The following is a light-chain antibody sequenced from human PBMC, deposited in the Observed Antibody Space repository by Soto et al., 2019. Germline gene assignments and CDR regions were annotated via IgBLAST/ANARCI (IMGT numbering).Light chain of an antibody. CDR1: QSVSRSY. V-gene: IGKV3-20*01. CDR3: QQYGSSPYT. J-gene: IGKJ2*01. CDR2: VAS. Sequence: EVVLTQSPGTLSLSPGERATLSCRASQSVSRSYLAWYQQKPGQAPRLLIYVASSRATGIPDRFSGSGSGTDFTLTISRLEPEDFAMYYCQQYGSSPYTFDQGTKLEIK.